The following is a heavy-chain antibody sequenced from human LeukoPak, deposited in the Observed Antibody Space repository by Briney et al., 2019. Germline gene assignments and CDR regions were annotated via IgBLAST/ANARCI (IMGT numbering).Heavy chain of an antibody. CDR3: ASGGYSYGFDY. V-gene: IGHV4-59*01. Sequence: PSETLSLTCTVSGGSISSYYWSWIRQPPGKGLEWIGYIYYSGSTNCNPSLKSRVTISVDTSKDQFSLKLSSVTAADTAVYYCASGGYSYGFDYWGQGTLVTVSS. D-gene: IGHD5-18*01. CDR1: GGSISSYY. CDR2: IYYSGST. J-gene: IGHJ4*02.